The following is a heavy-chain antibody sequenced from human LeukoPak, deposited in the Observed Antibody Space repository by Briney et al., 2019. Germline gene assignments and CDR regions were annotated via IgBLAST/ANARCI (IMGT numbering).Heavy chain of an antibody. CDR3: ARVDYGSGCDS. CDR2: ISSNGRRT. J-gene: IGHJ4*02. V-gene: IGHV3-64*01. CDR1: GFTFSSYS. D-gene: IGHD6-19*01. Sequence: GGSLRLSCAASGFTFSSYSMHWVRQAPGKGVEFVSAISSNGRRTYYANSVKGRFTISRDISKNTLYLQMGSLRAEDMAVYYCARVDYGSGCDSWGQGTLVTVSS.